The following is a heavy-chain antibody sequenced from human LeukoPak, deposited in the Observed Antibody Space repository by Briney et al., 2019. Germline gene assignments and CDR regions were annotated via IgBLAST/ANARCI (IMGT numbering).Heavy chain of an antibody. D-gene: IGHD1-26*01. J-gene: IGHJ4*02. Sequence: GASVKVSCKTSGYTFVDYFIHWVRQAPGQGLEWMGRINANSGGTYYEQKLQGRVTMTRDTSISTAYVEVNWLISDDTAIYYCARDVSSTSNWEFDYWGQGTLVTVSS. CDR2: INANSGGT. V-gene: IGHV1-2*06. CDR1: GYTFVDYF. CDR3: ARDVSSTSNWEFDY.